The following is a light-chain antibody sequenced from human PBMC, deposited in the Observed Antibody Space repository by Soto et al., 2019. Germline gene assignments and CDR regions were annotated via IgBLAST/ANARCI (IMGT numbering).Light chain of an antibody. Sequence: QSALTQPASVSGSPGQSITIVCTGTNTDVRSYNLDSWYKQRPGEAPKLIISEVRNRPSGISYRFTGSKSGNTASLTISGLQAEDEADYYCSSYTTTSTLVFGGGTKLTVL. CDR1: NTDVRSYNL. V-gene: IGLV2-14*01. J-gene: IGLJ3*02. CDR3: SSYTTTSTLV. CDR2: EVR.